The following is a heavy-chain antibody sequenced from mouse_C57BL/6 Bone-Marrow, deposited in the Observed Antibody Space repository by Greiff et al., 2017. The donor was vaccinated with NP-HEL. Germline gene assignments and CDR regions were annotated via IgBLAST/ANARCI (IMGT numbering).Heavy chain of an antibody. CDR2: IYPGDGDT. CDR1: GYAFSSYW. J-gene: IGHJ2*01. D-gene: IGHD2-1*01. V-gene: IGHV1-80*01. CDR3: ATIYYGNYSDY. Sequence: QVQLQQSGAELVKPGASVKISCKASGYAFSSYWMNWVKQRPGKGLEWIGQIYPGDGDTNSNGKFKGNATLTADKSSSTAYMQLSSLTSEDSAVYFCATIYYGNYSDYWGQGTTLTVSS.